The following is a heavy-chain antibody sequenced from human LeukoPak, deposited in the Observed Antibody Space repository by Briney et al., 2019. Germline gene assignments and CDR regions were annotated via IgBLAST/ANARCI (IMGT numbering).Heavy chain of an antibody. J-gene: IGHJ4*02. CDR2: IRYDGSNK. D-gene: IGHD2-2*01. Sequence: GGSLRLSCAASGFTFSSYGMHWVRQAPGKGLEWVAFIRYDGSNKYYADSVKGRFTISRDNSKNTLYLQMNSLRAEDTAVYYCARVPGIVVVPAGWGQGTLVTVSS. CDR1: GFTFSSYG. CDR3: ARVPGIVVVPAG. V-gene: IGHV3-30*02.